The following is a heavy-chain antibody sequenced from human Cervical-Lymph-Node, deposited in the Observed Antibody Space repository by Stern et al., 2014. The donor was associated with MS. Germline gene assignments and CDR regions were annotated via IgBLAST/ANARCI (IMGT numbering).Heavy chain of an antibody. CDR3: VREGIAEAGYYYYYGMDV. CDR2: SSSFGNTT. J-gene: IGHJ6*02. CDR1: GFTFSDHY. V-gene: IGHV3-11*01. Sequence: VQLVESGGGLVKPGGSLRLSCTASGFTFSDHYMSWVRQAPGKGPEWLSYSSSFGNTTYYADSVKDRFTISRDNAKNSLFLQMNSLRVDDTAVYYCVREGIAEAGYYYYYGMDVWGLGTTVTVSS. D-gene: IGHD6-19*01.